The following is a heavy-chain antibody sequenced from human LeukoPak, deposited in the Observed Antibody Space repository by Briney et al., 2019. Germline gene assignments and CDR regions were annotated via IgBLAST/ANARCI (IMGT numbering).Heavy chain of an antibody. CDR1: GFNFNIYD. V-gene: IGHV3-13*01. J-gene: IGHJ4*02. Sequence: GGSLRLSCAASGFNFNIYDMHWVRQATGKGLEWVSHIGTTTGDTHYSDSVKGRFTITRENARNSLYLQLNSLRADDTAVYYCARDRGRYYDSRGFYWGYYFDSWGQGILVTVST. D-gene: IGHD3-22*01. CDR2: IGTTTGDT. CDR3: ARDRGRYYDSRGFYWGYYFDS.